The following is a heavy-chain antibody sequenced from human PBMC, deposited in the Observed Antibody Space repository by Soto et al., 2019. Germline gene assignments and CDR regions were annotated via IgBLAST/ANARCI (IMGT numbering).Heavy chain of an antibody. CDR1: ARSITNNY. Sequence: KASETLCLTCSISARSITNNYWSWFRQPPGKGLEWTGYIYYSGSTNYNPSLKSRVTISVDTSKMQFPLKLRAVTAEDTSVYDCARGREADRWNGVGYWGQGNPVTVSS. J-gene: IGHJ4*02. V-gene: IGHV4-59*01. D-gene: IGHD1-1*01. CDR3: ARGREADRWNGVGY. CDR2: IYYSGST.